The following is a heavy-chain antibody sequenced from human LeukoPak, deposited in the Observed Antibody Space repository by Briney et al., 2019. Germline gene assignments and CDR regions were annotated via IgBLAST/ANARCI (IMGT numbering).Heavy chain of an antibody. CDR3: ARGRPPYYFDY. Sequence: PGGSLRLSCAASGFTFSSNYMTWVRQAPGKGLEWVSVIYTGGNTDYADSVKGRFTISRDNSKNTLYLQMNSLRAEDTAVYYCARGRPPYYFDYWGQGTLVTVSS. V-gene: IGHV3-66*02. CDR2: IYTGGNT. CDR1: GFTFSSNY. D-gene: IGHD1-26*01. J-gene: IGHJ4*02.